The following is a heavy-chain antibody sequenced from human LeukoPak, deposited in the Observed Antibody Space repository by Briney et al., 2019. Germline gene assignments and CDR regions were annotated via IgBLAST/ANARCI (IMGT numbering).Heavy chain of an antibody. J-gene: IGHJ3*02. V-gene: IGHV3-53*04. CDR1: GFTVSSNY. CDR2: IYSGGST. CDR3: ARDGYCSSTSCYDRAFDI. D-gene: IGHD2-2*03. Sequence: GGSLRLSCAASGFTVSSNYMSWVRQAPGKGLEWVSVIYSGGSTYYADSVKGRFTISRHNSKNTLYLQMNSLRAEDTAVYYCARDGYCSSTSCYDRAFDIWGQGTMVTVSS.